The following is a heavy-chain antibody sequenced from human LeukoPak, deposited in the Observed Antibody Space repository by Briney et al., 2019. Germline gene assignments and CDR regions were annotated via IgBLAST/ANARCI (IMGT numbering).Heavy chain of an antibody. D-gene: IGHD3-22*01. Sequence: GGSLRLSCAASGFTVSSNYMSWVRQAPGKGLEWVSVIYSGGSTYYADSVKGIFTISRDNSKNTLYLQMNSLRAEDTAVYYCASPYYYDSSGPDAFDIWGQGTMVTVSS. CDR2: IYSGGST. CDR3: ASPYYYDSSGPDAFDI. CDR1: GFTVSSNY. V-gene: IGHV3-66*01. J-gene: IGHJ3*02.